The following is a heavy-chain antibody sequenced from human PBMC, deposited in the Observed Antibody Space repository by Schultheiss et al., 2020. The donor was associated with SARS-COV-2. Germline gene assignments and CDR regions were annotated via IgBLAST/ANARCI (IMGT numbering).Heavy chain of an antibody. V-gene: IGHV1-69*04. J-gene: IGHJ5*02. CDR1: GGTFSSYA. CDR2: IIPILGIA. CDR3: ARDPYGLELLSWFDP. Sequence: SVKXSCKASGGTFSSYAISWVRQAPGQGLEWMGRIIPILGIANYAQKFQGRVTITADKSTSTAYMELSSLRSEDTAVYYCARDPYGLELLSWFDPWGQGTLVTVSS. D-gene: IGHD1-26*01.